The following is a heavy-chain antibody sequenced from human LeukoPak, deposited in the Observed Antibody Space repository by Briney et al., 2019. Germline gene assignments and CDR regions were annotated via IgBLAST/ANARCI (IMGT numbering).Heavy chain of an antibody. V-gene: IGHV4-31*03. D-gene: IGHD3-3*01. CDR2: IHYTGST. CDR1: GASISSGTYY. J-gene: IGHJ4*02. Sequence: SQTLSLTCTVSGASISSGTYYWSWIRQHPGKGPEWIGYIHYTGSTYYNPSLRSRVTISVDTSKNQFFLNLSSVTAADTAVYYCARWSSGVVTIRDHGEKYYFDYWGQGTLVTVSS. CDR3: ARWSSGVVTIRDHGEKYYFDY.